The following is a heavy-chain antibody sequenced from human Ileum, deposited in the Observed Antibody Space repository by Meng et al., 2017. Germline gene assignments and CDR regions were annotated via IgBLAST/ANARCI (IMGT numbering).Heavy chain of an antibody. CDR1: CVSITTYY. J-gene: IGHJ4*02. CDR2: ILDNGRP. Sequence: HVQLHDSGPGLGKHPEAMSRTCTGSCVSITTYYWNWCRRTPGKGSEWIGNILDNGRPKYKPSLKSRVTMSLDTSKNPFYLNPSSVTAADTAVYYCARSVWGRAAPDWGQGTLVTVSS. CDR3: ARSVWGRAAPD. D-gene: IGHD3-16*01. V-gene: IGHV4-59*01.